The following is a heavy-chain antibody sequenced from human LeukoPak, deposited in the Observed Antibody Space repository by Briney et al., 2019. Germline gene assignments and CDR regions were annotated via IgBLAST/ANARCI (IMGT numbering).Heavy chain of an antibody. CDR1: GFTASSNY. V-gene: IGHV3-53*01. D-gene: IGHD2/OR15-2a*01. Sequence: GGSLRLSCGASGFTASSNYMSWVRQAPGKGLEWVSVMYVGGNTNYADSVKGRFTISRDNSKNTVFLQMNSLRADDTAVYYCARDSMEHPGGDAFDIWGQGTMVTVSS. J-gene: IGHJ3*02. CDR2: MYVGGNT. CDR3: ARDSMEHPGGDAFDI.